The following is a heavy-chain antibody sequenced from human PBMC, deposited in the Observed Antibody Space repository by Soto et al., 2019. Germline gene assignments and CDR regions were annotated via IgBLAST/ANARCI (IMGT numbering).Heavy chain of an antibody. CDR2: IIPIFGTA. Sequence: SVKVSCKASGGTFSSYAISWVRQAPGQGLEWMGGIIPIFGTANYAQKFQGRVTITADESTSTAYMELSSLRSEDTAVYYCARDHPKYCSGGSCYYGYWGQGTLVTVSS. CDR1: GGTFSSYA. CDR3: ARDHPKYCSGGSCYYGY. J-gene: IGHJ4*02. D-gene: IGHD2-15*01. V-gene: IGHV1-69*13.